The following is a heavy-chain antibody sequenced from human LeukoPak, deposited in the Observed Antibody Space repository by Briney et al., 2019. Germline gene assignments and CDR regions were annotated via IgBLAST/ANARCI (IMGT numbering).Heavy chain of an antibody. V-gene: IGHV1-8*03. J-gene: IGHJ4*02. Sequence: ASVKVSCKASGYTFTSYDINWVRQATGQGLEWMGWMNPNSGNTGYAQKFQGRVTITRNTSISTAYMELRSLRSDDTAVYYCARDVPKSGSLDYWGQGTLVTVSS. CDR1: GYTFTSYD. CDR2: MNPNSGNT. CDR3: ARDVPKSGSLDY. D-gene: IGHD1-26*01.